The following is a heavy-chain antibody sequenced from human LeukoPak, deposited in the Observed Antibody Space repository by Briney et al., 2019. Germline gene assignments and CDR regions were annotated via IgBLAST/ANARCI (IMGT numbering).Heavy chain of an antibody. D-gene: IGHD3-10*01. J-gene: IGHJ4*02. Sequence: PGGSLRLSCAASGFTFSSYSMNWVRQAPGKGLEWVSSISSSSSYIYYADSVKGRFTISRDNAKNSLYLQMNSLRAEDTAVYYCARDLGEWFGELLSPHFDYWGQGTLVNVSS. CDR1: GFTFSSYS. CDR2: ISSSSSYI. CDR3: ARDLGEWFGELLSPHFDY. V-gene: IGHV3-21*01.